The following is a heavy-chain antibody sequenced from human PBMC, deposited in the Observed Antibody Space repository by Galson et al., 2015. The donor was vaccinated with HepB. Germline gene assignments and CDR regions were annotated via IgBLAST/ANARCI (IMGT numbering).Heavy chain of an antibody. CDR2: ISSSSSTI. D-gene: IGHD2-2*01. J-gene: IGHJ4*02. CDR3: ARAEGYVVPAAIVDY. Sequence: SLRLSCAASGFTFSDYYMSWVRQAPGKGLEWVSYISSSSSTIYYADSVKGRFTISRDNAKNSLYLQMNSLRDEDTAVYYCARAEGYVVPAAIVDYWGQGTLVTVSS. V-gene: IGHV3-11*04. CDR1: GFTFSDYY.